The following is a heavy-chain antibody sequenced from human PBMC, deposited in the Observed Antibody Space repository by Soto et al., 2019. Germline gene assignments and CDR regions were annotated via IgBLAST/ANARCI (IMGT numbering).Heavy chain of an antibody. V-gene: IGHV4-31*03. J-gene: IGHJ5*02. Sequence: SETLSLTCTVSGGSISSGGYYWSWIRQHPGKGLEWIGYIYYSGSTYYNPSLKSRVTISVDTSKNQFSLKLSSVTAADTAVYYCARVLGYCSGGSCYSESNWFDPWGQGTLVTVS. CDR1: GGSISSGGYY. CDR2: IYYSGST. D-gene: IGHD2-15*01. CDR3: ARVLGYCSGGSCYSESNWFDP.